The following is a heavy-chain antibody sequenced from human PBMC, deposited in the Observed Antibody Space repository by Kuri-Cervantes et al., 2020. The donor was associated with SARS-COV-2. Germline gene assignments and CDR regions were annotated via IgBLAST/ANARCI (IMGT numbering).Heavy chain of an antibody. J-gene: IGHJ5*02. V-gene: IGHV4-31*03. CDR2: IYYSGST. D-gene: IGHD2-21*02. Sequence: SETLSLTCTVSGGSVSSGGYYWSWIRQHPGKGLEWIGYIYYSGSTYYNPSLKSRVTISVDTSKNQFSLKLSSVTAADTAVYYCARDSCGGDCYYDHRWFDPWGQGTLVTVSS. CDR1: GGSVSSGGYY. CDR3: ARDSCGGDCYYDHRWFDP.